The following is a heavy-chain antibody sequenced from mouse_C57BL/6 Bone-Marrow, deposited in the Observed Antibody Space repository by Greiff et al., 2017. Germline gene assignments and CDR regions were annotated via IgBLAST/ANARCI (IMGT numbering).Heavy chain of an antibody. J-gene: IGHJ3*01. Sequence: VHVKQSGAELVRPGASVKLSCTASGFNIKDDYMHWVKQRPEQGLEWIGWIDPENGDTEYASKFQGKATITADPSSNTAYLQLSSLTSEDTAVYYCTPYDYEGPWFAYWGQGTLVTVSA. CDR3: TPYDYEGPWFAY. V-gene: IGHV14-4*01. D-gene: IGHD2-4*01. CDR1: GFNIKDDY. CDR2: IDPENGDT.